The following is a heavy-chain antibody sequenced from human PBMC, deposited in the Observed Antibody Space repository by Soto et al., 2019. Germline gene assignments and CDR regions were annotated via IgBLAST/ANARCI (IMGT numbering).Heavy chain of an antibody. Sequence: QVQVLESGGGVVQPGRSLRLSCAASGFTFSSFGMHWVRQAPGKGLEWVSLIWDDGSKTSYGDSVKGRFTISRDNSRNTVYLQMTSLRADDTAVYYCARDASYYSLWSGYYPSRNGMDVWGQGTTVTVSS. J-gene: IGHJ6*02. D-gene: IGHD3-3*01. CDR3: ARDASYYSLWSGYYPSRNGMDV. CDR2: IWDDGSKT. CDR1: GFTFSSFG. V-gene: IGHV3-33*01.